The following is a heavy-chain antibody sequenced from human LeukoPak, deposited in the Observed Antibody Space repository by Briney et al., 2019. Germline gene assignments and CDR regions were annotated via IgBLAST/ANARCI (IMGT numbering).Heavy chain of an antibody. J-gene: IGHJ6*02. CDR3: AKDRDSSGWYGGIYYYYGMDV. CDR2: ISGDGGST. CDR1: GFTFDDYA. D-gene: IGHD6-19*01. Sequence: GGSLRLSCAASGFTFDDYAMHWVRQAPGKGLEWVSLISGDGGSTYYADSVEGRFTISRDNSKNSLYLQMNSLRSEDTALYYCAKDRDSSGWYGGIYYYYGMDVWGQGTTVTVSS. V-gene: IGHV3-43*02.